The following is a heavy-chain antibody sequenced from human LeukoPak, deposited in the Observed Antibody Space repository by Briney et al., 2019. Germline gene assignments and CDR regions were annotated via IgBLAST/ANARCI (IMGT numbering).Heavy chain of an antibody. D-gene: IGHD3-10*01. CDR3: AREHYYGSGSYYMDV. CDR1: GFTFDDYG. V-gene: IGHV3-20*04. CDR2: INWNGGST. Sequence: PGGSLRLSCAASGFTFDDYGMSWVRQAPGKGLEWVSGINWNGGSTGYADSVKGRFTISRDNAKNSLYLQMNSLRAEDTALYYCAREHYYGSGSYYMDVWGQGTTVTVSS. J-gene: IGHJ6*02.